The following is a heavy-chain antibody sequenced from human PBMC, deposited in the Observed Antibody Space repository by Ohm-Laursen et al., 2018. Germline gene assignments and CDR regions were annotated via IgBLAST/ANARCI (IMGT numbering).Heavy chain of an antibody. CDR1: GFTVSSNY. CDR2: IYYSGST. J-gene: IGHJ6*02. V-gene: IGHV4-31*02. CDR3: ARGQRFLEWLQGYYYGMDV. D-gene: IGHD3-3*01. Sequence: LRLSCAASGFTVSSNYMNWIRQHPGKGLEWIGYIYYSGSTYYNPSLKNRVTISVDTSKNQFSLKLSSVTAADTAVYYCARGQRFLEWLQGYYYGMDVWGQGTTVTVSS.